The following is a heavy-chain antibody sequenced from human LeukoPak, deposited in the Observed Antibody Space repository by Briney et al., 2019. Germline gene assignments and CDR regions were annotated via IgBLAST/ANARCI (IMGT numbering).Heavy chain of an antibody. CDR1: GFTFSSYG. Sequence: PGRSLRLSCAASGFTFSSYGMHWVRQAPGKGLEWVAVIWYDGSNKYYADSVKGRFTISRDNSKNTLYLQMNSLRAEDTAVYYCAKDLGGDHPYFGYWGQGTLVTVSS. CDR2: IWYDGSNK. D-gene: IGHD2-21*02. CDR3: AKDLGGDHPYFGY. J-gene: IGHJ4*02. V-gene: IGHV3-33*06.